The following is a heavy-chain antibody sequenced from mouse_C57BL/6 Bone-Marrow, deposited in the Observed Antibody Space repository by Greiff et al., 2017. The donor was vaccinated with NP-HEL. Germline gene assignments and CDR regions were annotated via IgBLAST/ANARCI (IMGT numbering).Heavy chain of an antibody. CDR2: IYPGDGDT. CDR3: ARSNWGFAY. CDR1: GYAFSSSW. J-gene: IGHJ3*01. V-gene: IGHV1-82*01. Sequence: QVQLQQSGPELVKPGASVKISCKASGYAFSSSWMNWVKQRPGKGLEWIGRIYPGDGDTNYNGKFKGKATLTADKSSSTAYMQLSSLTSEDSAVYFCARSNWGFAYWGQGTLVTVSA. D-gene: IGHD4-1*02.